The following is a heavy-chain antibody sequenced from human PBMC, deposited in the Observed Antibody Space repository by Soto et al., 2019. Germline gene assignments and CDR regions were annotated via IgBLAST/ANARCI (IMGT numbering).Heavy chain of an antibody. CDR2: IYHSGST. CDR1: GGSISSGGYS. Sequence: QLQLQESGSGLVKPSQTLSLTCAVSGGSISSGGYSWNWIRQPPGKGLEWIGYIYHSGSTYYNPSLKSRLTMSVDRSKNQFSLKLSSVTPADTAVYYCVRETTGKYNWFDPWGQGTLVTVSS. CDR3: VRETTGKYNWFDP. D-gene: IGHD4-4*01. J-gene: IGHJ5*02. V-gene: IGHV4-30-2*01.